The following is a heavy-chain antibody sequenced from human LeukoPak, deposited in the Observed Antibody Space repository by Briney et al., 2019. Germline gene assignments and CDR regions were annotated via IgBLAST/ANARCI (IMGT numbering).Heavy chain of an antibody. V-gene: IGHV4-4*02. CDR2: IYHSGST. CDR3: ARAPPYYYDSSGYKIEPFDY. CDR1: GGSISSSNW. Sequence: SETLSLTCAVSGGSISSSNWWSWVRQPPGKGLEWIGEIYHSGSTNYNPSLKSLVTISVDKSKNQFSLKLSSVTAADTAVYYCARAPPYYYDSSGYKIEPFDYWGQGTLVTVSS. J-gene: IGHJ4*02. D-gene: IGHD3-22*01.